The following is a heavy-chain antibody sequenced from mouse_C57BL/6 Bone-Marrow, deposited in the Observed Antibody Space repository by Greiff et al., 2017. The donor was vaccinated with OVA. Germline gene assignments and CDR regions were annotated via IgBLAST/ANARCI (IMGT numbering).Heavy chain of an antibody. CDR2: IWSGGST. V-gene: IGHV2-2*01. D-gene: IGHD1-1*01. CDR1: GFSLTSYG. J-gene: IGHJ2*01. Sequence: QVQLQQSGPGLVQPSQSLSITCTVSGFSLTSYGVHWVRQSPGKGLEWLGVIWSGGSTDYNAAFISRLSISKDNSKSQVFFKMNSLQADDTAIYYCDRNLGILSLYYLDYWGQGTTLTVSS. CDR3: DRNLGILSLYYLDY.